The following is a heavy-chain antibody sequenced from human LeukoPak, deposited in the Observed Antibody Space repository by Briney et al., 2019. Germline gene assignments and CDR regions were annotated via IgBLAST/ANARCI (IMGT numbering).Heavy chain of an antibody. D-gene: IGHD2-15*01. V-gene: IGHV1-18*01. CDR3: ARVPPIGYCSGGSCKNFDY. CDR1: GYTFTSYG. J-gene: IGHJ4*02. Sequence: GASVKGSCKASGYTFTSYGISWVRQAPGQGLEWMGWISAYNGNTNYAQKLQGRVTMTTDTSTSTAYMELRSLRSDDTAVYYCARVPPIGYCSGGSCKNFDYWGQGTLVTVSS. CDR2: ISAYNGNT.